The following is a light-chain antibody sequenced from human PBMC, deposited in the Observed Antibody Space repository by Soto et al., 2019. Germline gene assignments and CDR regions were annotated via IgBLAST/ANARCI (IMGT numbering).Light chain of an antibody. CDR1: SSVVGSYNF. Sequence: QSALAQPASVSGSPGQSITISCTGTSSVVGSYNFVSWYQQYPGKAPKLMIYEVSKRPSGVSNRFSGSKSGNTASLTISGLQAEDEADYYCTSYTSSRTYVFGTGTKVTVL. CDR2: EVS. V-gene: IGLV2-14*02. J-gene: IGLJ1*01. CDR3: TSYTSSRTYV.